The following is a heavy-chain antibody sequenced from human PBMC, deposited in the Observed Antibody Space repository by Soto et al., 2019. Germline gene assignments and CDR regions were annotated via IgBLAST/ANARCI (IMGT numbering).Heavy chain of an antibody. CDR1: GYPFSSYA. Sequence: ASVQVSCKASGYPFSSYAMHWVRQAPGQRLEWMGWINAGYGNTKSSQKFQDRVTISRDTSASTAYMELTSLRSEDTAVYYCARDTGDGNFDVWGQGPLVTVSS. D-gene: IGHD7-27*01. V-gene: IGHV1-3*01. CDR2: INAGYGNT. CDR3: ARDTGDGNFDV. J-gene: IGHJ4*02.